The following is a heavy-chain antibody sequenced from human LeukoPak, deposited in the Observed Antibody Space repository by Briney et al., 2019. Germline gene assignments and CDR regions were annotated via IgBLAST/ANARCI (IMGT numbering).Heavy chain of an antibody. D-gene: IGHD2-15*01. V-gene: IGHV4-61*05. CDR3: ARHYSANSFDY. J-gene: IGHJ4*02. CDR2: IYYSGST. CDR1: GGSISSSSYY. Sequence: SETLSLTCTVSGGSISSSSYYWSWIRQPPGKGLEWIAYIYYSGSTSYNPSLKSRVTISVDTSKNQFSLKLSSVTAADTAVYYCARHYSANSFDYWGQGTLVTVSS.